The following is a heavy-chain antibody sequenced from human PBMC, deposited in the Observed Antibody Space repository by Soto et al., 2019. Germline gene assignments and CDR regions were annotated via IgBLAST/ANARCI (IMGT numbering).Heavy chain of an antibody. CDR1: GFSFSNYA. CDR3: AREGVRFVQWYETRAFDH. V-gene: IGHV3-23*01. J-gene: IGHJ4*02. CDR2: ISGTDDST. D-gene: IGHD3-3*01. Sequence: GGSLRLSCAPSGFSFSNYAMSWVRQAPGKGLEWVSAISGTDDSTYYADSVKGRFTISRDNSKSTLFLQMNSLRAEDTAVYYCAREGVRFVQWYETRAFDHWGQGTLVTVSS.